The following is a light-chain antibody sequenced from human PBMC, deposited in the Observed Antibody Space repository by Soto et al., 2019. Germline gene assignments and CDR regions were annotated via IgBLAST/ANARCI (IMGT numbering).Light chain of an antibody. J-gene: IGKJ2*01. V-gene: IGKV3-20*01. Sequence: EIVLTQSPGTLSLSPGERATLSCRASQSVRSSYLAWYQQKPGQAPRLLIYGASSRTTGIPDRFSGSGSGTDFTLTISRLEPEDFAVYYCQQYGSSPVTFGQGTKLEIK. CDR1: QSVRSSY. CDR2: GAS. CDR3: QQYGSSPVT.